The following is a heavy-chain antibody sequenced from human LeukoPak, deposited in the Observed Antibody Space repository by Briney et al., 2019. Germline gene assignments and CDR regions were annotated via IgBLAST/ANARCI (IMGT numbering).Heavy chain of an antibody. D-gene: IGHD3-10*01. CDR1: GYSISSGYY. Sequence: PPETLSLTCTVSGYSISSGYYWGWIRQPPGKGLEWIGSIYHSGSTYYNPSLKSRVTISVDTSKNQFSLKLSSVTAADTAVYYCARSYYYGSGSPPSTQTFDIWGQGTMVTVSS. CDR3: ARSYYYGSGSPPSTQTFDI. J-gene: IGHJ3*02. V-gene: IGHV4-38-2*02. CDR2: IYHSGST.